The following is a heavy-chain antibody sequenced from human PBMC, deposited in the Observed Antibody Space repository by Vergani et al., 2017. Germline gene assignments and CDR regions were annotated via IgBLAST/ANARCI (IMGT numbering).Heavy chain of an antibody. J-gene: IGHJ4*02. CDR1: GFSIDNGYY. CDR3: ARRSGIVYDIFSGTQYFFDF. D-gene: IGHD3-9*01. V-gene: IGHV4-38-2*01. Sequence: QVQLQESGPGLVKPSETLSLTCAVSGFSIDNGYYWDWIRQPPGKGLEWIGNIYRTGRTHFNPSLKSRVPNSVDPSNNHFSLRLNSLTAADTAVYYCARRSGIVYDIFSGTQYFFDFWGQGTLVTVSS. CDR2: IYRTGRT.